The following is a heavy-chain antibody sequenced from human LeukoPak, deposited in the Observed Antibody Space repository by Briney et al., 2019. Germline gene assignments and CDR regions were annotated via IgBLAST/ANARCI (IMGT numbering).Heavy chain of an antibody. CDR2: ISYDGSNK. CDR3: AKENSTVTVYFDY. D-gene: IGHD4-17*01. V-gene: IGHV3-30*18. J-gene: IGHJ4*02. Sequence: GGSLRLSCAASGFTFSSYGMHWVRQAPGKGLEWVAVISYDGSNKYYADSVKGRFTISRGNSKNTLYLQMNSLRAEDTAVYYCAKENSTVTVYFDYWGQGTLVTVSS. CDR1: GFTFSSYG.